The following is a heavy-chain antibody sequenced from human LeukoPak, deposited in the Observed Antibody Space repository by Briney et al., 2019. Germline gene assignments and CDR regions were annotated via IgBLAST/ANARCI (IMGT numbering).Heavy chain of an antibody. D-gene: IGHD6-19*01. V-gene: IGHV3-30*04. CDR2: ISYDGSNK. CDR1: GFTFSDYA. Sequence: GGSLRLSCAASGFTFSDYAMSWVRQAPGKGLEWVAIISYDGSNKNYADSVKGRLTISRDNSNNMLFLQLNSLRTDDTAVYFCATAYSSGWADYWGQGTLVTVSS. CDR3: ATAYSSGWADY. J-gene: IGHJ4*02.